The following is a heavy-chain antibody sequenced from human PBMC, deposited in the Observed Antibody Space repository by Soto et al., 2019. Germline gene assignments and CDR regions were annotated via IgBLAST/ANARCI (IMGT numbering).Heavy chain of an antibody. V-gene: IGHV3-30*03. CDR2: IAFDGSQE. CDR3: ATKVRVTNYLYYGMDV. D-gene: IGHD2-21*02. CDR1: GFSFNTSG. Sequence: GGSLRLSCAASGFSFNTSGMHWVHQAPGKGLEWVAVIAFDGSQEFYGDSVRGRFTISRDNSKNTLFLQMKSLTPEDTAVYYCATKVRVTNYLYYGMDVWGQGTTVTVSS. J-gene: IGHJ6*02.